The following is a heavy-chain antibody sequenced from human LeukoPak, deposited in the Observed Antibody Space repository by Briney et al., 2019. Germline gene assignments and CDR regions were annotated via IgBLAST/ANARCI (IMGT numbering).Heavy chain of an antibody. CDR1: GYTFTGYY. J-gene: IGHJ6*02. Sequence: ASVKVSCKAPGYTFTGYYMHWVRQAPGQGLEWMGWIKPNSGGTNYAQKFQGWVTMTRDTSISTAYMELSRLRSDDTAVYYCARVGRNYYYGMDVWGQGTTVTVSS. CDR2: IKPNSGGT. CDR3: ARVGRNYYYGMDV. V-gene: IGHV1-2*04. D-gene: IGHD3-10*01.